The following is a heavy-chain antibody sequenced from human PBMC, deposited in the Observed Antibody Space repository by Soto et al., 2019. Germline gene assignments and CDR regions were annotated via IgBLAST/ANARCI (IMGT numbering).Heavy chain of an antibody. CDR3: ARGQKIMQLPY. V-gene: IGHV3-48*02. CDR1: EFTFGSYR. J-gene: IGHJ4*02. D-gene: IGHD1-26*01. CDR2: ISLSSSTI. Sequence: GGSPIHSSTAAEFTFGSYRVNLVLQATGKGLEWISYISLSSSTIYYADSVKGRFTISRDNAKNSLYLQMNSLRDEDTAIYYCARGQKIMQLPYWGQGTLVPVSS.